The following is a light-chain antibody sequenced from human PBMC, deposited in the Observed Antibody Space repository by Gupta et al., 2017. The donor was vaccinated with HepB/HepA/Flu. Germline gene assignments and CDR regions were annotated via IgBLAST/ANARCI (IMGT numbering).Light chain of an antibody. CDR1: SSNVGNNY. CDR3: DSADTSRNSVV. CDR2: DNN. J-gene: IGLJ2*01. Sequence: QSVFPPPPSESAAPAQKGTSSCSGSSSNVGNNYVSWYQQVPAPAPNLLIYDNNRRRSATPDRFSGSKYATTATFTTTGLQAGEEADYYCDSADTSRNSVVFGGGTKLTVL. V-gene: IGLV1-51*01.